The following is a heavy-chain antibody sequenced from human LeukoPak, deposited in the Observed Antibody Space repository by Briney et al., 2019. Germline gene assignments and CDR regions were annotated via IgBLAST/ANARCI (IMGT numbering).Heavy chain of an antibody. J-gene: IGHJ4*02. CDR3: AREGRVTGYDFDY. CDR1: GFTFSSYW. D-gene: IGHD5-12*01. CDR2: INSDGSST. Sequence: PGGSLRLSCEASGFTFSSYWMHWVRHVPGEGLVWVSRINSDGSSTTYADSVKGRFTISRDNGKNTLNLQMNSLRVEDTAVYYCAREGRVTGYDFDYWGQGTLVTVSS. V-gene: IGHV3-74*03.